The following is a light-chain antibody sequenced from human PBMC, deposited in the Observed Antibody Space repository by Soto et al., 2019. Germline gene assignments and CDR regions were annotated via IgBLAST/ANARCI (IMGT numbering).Light chain of an antibody. V-gene: IGKV1-5*03. CDR1: QSISSW. CDR3: QQYSSYSWT. Sequence: DIQMTQSPSTLSASVGDRVTITCRASQSISSWLAWYQQKPGKAPKLLIYKASSLESGVPSRFSGSGFGTVFTLTISSLQPDDFAAXYXQQYSSYSWTFGQGTKVEIK. J-gene: IGKJ1*01. CDR2: KAS.